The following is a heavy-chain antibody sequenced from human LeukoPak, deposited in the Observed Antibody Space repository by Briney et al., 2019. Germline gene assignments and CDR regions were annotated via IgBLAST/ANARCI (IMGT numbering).Heavy chain of an antibody. Sequence: SETLSRTCTVSGGSISSYYWSWIRQPPGKGLEWIGYIYYSGSTNYNPSLKSRVTISVDTSKNQFSLKLSSVTAADTAVYYCARDGRQWLSLGAFDIWGQGTMVTVSS. CDR1: GGSISSYY. D-gene: IGHD6-19*01. CDR3: ARDGRQWLSLGAFDI. V-gene: IGHV4-59*01. J-gene: IGHJ3*02. CDR2: IYYSGST.